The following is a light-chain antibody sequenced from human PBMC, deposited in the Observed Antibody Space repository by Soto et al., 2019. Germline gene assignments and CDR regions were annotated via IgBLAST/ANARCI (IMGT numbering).Light chain of an antibody. V-gene: IGKV3-15*01. CDR3: RQYNGWPRST. J-gene: IGKJ5*01. Sequence: EIMMTQSPATLSVSPGASATLSCRATQSVSNNLAWYQHKPGQAPRLLIYYASTRATGIPARFSGSGSGTEVTLTISSRQSEDFALYYCRQYNGWPRSTFGQGKRLDIK. CDR2: YAS. CDR1: QSVSNN.